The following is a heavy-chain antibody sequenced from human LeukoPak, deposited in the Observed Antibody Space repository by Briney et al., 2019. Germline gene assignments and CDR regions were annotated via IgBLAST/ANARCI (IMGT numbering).Heavy chain of an antibody. CDR3: ARDRISINALDM. V-gene: IGHV4-59*11. CDR1: GASISGHY. D-gene: IGHD1-14*01. CDR2: ISQIGST. J-gene: IGHJ3*02. Sequence: SETLSLTCTVSGASISGHYLTWLRQPPGKGLEWIGYISQIGSTNYNPSLKSRVTISVDTSKNQFSLKLTSVTAADTAVYYCARDRISINALDMWGQGTMVTVSS.